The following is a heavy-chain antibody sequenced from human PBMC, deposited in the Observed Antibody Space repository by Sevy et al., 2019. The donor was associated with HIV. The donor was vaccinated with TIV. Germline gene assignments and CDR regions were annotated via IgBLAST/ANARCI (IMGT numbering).Heavy chain of an antibody. V-gene: IGHV1-8*01. CDR3: AAGIVVVTAHRAFDI. CDR1: GYTFTSYD. Sequence: ASVKVSCKASGYTFTSYDINWVRQATGQGLEWMGWMNPNSGNTGYAQKFQGRVTMTRNTSISTAYMELSSLRSEDTAVYYCAAGIVVVTAHRAFDIWCQGTMVTVSS. D-gene: IGHD2-21*02. J-gene: IGHJ3*02. CDR2: MNPNSGNT.